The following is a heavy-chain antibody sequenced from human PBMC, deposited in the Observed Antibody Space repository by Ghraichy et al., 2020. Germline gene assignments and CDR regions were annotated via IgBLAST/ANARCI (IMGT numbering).Heavy chain of an antibody. CDR3: ARGWGRFDY. CDR2: IKYDGSAE. CDR1: GFAYNSYW. J-gene: IGHJ4*02. V-gene: IGHV3-7*01. D-gene: IGHD2-21*02. Sequence: GGSLRLSCAASGFAYNSYWMNWVRQAPGKGLEWEAYIKYDGSAEYYVDSVKGRFAISRDNAKNSLFLQMNSLRAEDTAVYYCARGWGRFDYWGQGTLVTVSS.